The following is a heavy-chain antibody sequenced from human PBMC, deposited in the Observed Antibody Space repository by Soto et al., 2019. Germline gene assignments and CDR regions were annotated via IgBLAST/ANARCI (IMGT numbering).Heavy chain of an antibody. CDR3: ARETPNIVVVPAAIRDYYYYGMDV. CDR2: INHSGST. CDR1: GGSFSGYY. Sequence: KPSETLSLTCAVYGGSFSGYYWSWIRQPPGKGLEWIGEINHSGSTNYNPSLKSRVTISVDTSKNQFSLKLSSVTAADTAVYYCARETPNIVVVPAAIRDYYYYGMDVWGQGTTVTVPS. V-gene: IGHV4-34*01. D-gene: IGHD2-2*02. J-gene: IGHJ6*02.